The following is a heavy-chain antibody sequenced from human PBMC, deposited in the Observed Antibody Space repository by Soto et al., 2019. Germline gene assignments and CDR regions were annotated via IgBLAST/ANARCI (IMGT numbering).Heavy chain of an antibody. J-gene: IGHJ6*02. CDR1: GDRFSTYA. Sequence: QVQRVLSGAEVRKPGSSVRVSCKASGDRFSTYAFNWVRQAPGQGLEWLGGIMTFFGAAMYAQKFQGRVTITADELTTTVYMELSGLRYEDTAVYYCARGGKERFRGPGMDVWGQGTTVTVSS. D-gene: IGHD1-1*01. CDR2: IMTFFGAA. V-gene: IGHV1-69*01. CDR3: ARGGKERFRGPGMDV.